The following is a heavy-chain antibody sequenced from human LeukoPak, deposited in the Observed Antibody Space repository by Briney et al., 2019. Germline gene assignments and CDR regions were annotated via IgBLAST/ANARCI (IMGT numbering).Heavy chain of an antibody. CDR2: FYGGDGT. D-gene: IGHD4-23*01. J-gene: IGHJ3*02. V-gene: IGHV3-53*01. CDR3: ARPLYGGRDPFDI. CDR1: GFTVSGNY. Sequence: GGSLRLSCAASGFTVSGNYMTWVRQAPGKGLEWVSVFYGGDGTYYADSVKGRFTISRDNSTNTLYLQMNSLRAEDTAVYYCARPLYGGRDPFDIWGQGTMVTVSS.